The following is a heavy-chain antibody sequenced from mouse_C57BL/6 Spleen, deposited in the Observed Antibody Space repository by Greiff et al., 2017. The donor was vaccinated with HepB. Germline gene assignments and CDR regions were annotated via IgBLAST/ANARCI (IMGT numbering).Heavy chain of an antibody. Sequence: VKLMESGAELVKPGASVKISCKASGYAFSSYWMNWVKQRPGKGLEWIGQIYPGDGDTNYNGKFKGKATLTADKSSSTAYMQVSSLTSEDSAVYFCARFDNNLFFDYWGQGTTLTVSS. CDR3: ARFDNNLFFDY. CDR2: IYPGDGDT. CDR1: GYAFSSYW. J-gene: IGHJ2*01. V-gene: IGHV1-80*01. D-gene: IGHD1-3*01.